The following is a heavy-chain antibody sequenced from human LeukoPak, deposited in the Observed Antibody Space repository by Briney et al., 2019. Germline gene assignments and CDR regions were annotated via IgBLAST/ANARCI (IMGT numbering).Heavy chain of an antibody. CDR2: IYHSGST. Sequence: SQTLSLTCAVSGGSISSGGYSWSWIRQPPGKGLEWIGYIYHSGSTYYNPSLKSRVTISVDRSKNQFSLKLSSVTAADTAVYYCASSWYYYYDSSGYYGDYYYGMDVWGQGTTVTVSS. CDR1: GGSISSGGYS. D-gene: IGHD3-22*01. CDR3: ASSWYYYYDSSGYYGDYYYGMDV. J-gene: IGHJ6*02. V-gene: IGHV4-30-2*01.